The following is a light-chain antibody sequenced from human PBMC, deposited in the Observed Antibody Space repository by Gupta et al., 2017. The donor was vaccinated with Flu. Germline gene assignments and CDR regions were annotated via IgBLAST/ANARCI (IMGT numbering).Light chain of an antibody. Sequence: DYQLTQSPSFLSASVGDRVTITCRASHDISNYLAWYQQQPGKVPKLLIYAASTLQSGVPSRFSGSGSGTEFTLTISGLQPEDFATYYCQQLRACLTFGGGTKIEIK. V-gene: IGKV1-9*01. CDR2: AAS. J-gene: IGKJ4*01. CDR1: HDISNY. CDR3: QQLRACLT.